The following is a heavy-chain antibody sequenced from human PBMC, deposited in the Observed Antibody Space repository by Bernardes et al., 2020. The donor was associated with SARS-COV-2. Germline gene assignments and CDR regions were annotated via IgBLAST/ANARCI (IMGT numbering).Heavy chain of an antibody. CDR3: AGADFSGWDPDYGLDV. V-gene: IGHV3-64*02. CDR1: GFTFNIPA. J-gene: IGHJ6*01. Sequence: GGSRRLTCVASGFTFNIPAMHWVRQAPGKGLKDVAGISSNGMSTTYADSVKGRVTISRDNFKNTLYLQMGSLRPEDMAVYYCAGADFSGWDPDYGLDVWGQGTTVTVSS. CDR2: ISSNGMST. D-gene: IGHD6-19*01.